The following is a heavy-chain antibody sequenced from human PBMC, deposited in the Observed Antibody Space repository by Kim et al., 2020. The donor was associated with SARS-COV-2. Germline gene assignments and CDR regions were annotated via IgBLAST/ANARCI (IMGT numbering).Heavy chain of an antibody. Sequence: GGSLRLSCAASGFTFSSYWISWVRQAPGKGLEWVANINQDGSEKYYVDSVKGRFTISRDNAKNSLYLQMNSLRAEDTAVYYCARDLNQRAVAVSQWVVYWGQGTMVTVSS. D-gene: IGHD6-19*01. CDR2: INQDGSEK. CDR1: GFTFSSYW. V-gene: IGHV3-7*01. CDR3: ARDLNQRAVAVSQWVVY. J-gene: IGHJ4*02.